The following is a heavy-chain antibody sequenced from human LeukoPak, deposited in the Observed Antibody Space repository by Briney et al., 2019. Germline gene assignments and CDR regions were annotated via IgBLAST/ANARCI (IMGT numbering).Heavy chain of an antibody. J-gene: IGHJ4*02. V-gene: IGHV3-33*01. Sequence: PGRSLRLSCAASGFTLSSSGMHWVRQAPGKGLEWVAVIWGDENHKYYGDSVRGRFTISRDNAKNTLYLQMDSLRVEDTAVYYCARDVGSAPFDYWGQGTLVTVSS. CDR2: IWGDENHK. D-gene: IGHD6-25*01. CDR3: ARDVGSAPFDY. CDR1: GFTLSSSG.